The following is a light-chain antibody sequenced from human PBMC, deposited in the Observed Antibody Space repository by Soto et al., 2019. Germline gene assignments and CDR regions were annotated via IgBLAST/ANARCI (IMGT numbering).Light chain of an antibody. V-gene: IGKV3-11*01. CDR2: DAS. CDR3: QHSNSRPCR. J-gene: IGKJ3*01. CDR1: QGVXSY. Sequence: EIGVTQSTATLSLSPGERATLSCRASQGVXSYFAWYKRKPGQAPRLLXYDASNRARGIPARFSGSGSATAFTPTISSLQSADCAVYYCQHSNSRPCRFGPGTKVDIK.